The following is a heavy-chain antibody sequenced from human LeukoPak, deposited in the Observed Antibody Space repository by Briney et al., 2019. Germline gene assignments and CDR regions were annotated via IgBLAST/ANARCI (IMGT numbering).Heavy chain of an antibody. J-gene: IGHJ4*02. CDR2: IIPIFGTA. CDR1: GGTFSSYA. CDR3: ARDLSETYYDFWSGYYPFDY. Sequence: SVKVSCKASGGTFSSYAISWVRQAPRQGLEWMGGIIPIFGTANYAQKFQGRVTITTDESTSTAYMELSSLRSEDTAVYYCARDLSETYYDFWSGYYPFDYWGQGTLVTVSS. V-gene: IGHV1-69*05. D-gene: IGHD3-3*01.